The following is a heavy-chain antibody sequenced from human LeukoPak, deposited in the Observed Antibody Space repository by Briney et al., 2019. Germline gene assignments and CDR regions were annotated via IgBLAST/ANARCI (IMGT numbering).Heavy chain of an antibody. V-gene: IGHV4-59*01. CDR1: GVSISSSY. J-gene: IGHJ4*02. Sequence: SETLSLTRTVSGVSISSSYWSWIRQPPGKGLEWIGFIHYTGNTNHNPSLKNRVTISVDTSKNQFSQKLSSVTAADTAIYYCAKYGQYNFDYWGQGTLVTVSS. CDR2: IHYTGNT. CDR3: AKYGQYNFDY. D-gene: IGHD2/OR15-2a*01.